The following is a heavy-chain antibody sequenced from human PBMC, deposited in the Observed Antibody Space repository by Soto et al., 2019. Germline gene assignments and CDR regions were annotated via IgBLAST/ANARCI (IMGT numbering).Heavy chain of an antibody. Sequence: AVKVSCKASGGTFSSYAISWVRQAPGQGLEWMGGIIPIFGTANYAQKFQGRVTITADESTSTAYMELSSLRSEDTAVYYCARDQSKYYYYYYGMDVWGQGTTVTVSS. J-gene: IGHJ6*02. V-gene: IGHV1-69*13. CDR3: ARDQSKYYYYYYGMDV. CDR2: IIPIFGTA. CDR1: GGTFSSYA.